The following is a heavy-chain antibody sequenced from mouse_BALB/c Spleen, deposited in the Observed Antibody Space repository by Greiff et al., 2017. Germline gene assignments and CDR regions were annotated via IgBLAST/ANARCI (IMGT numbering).Heavy chain of an antibody. J-gene: IGHJ4*01. D-gene: IGHD2-14*01. Sequence: EVKLVESGGGLVQPGGSRKLSCAASGFTFSSFGMHWVRQAPEKGLEWVAYISSGSSTIYYADTVKGRFTISRDNPKNTLFLQMTSLRSEDTAMYYCAIYYRYDGGAMDYWGQGTSVTVSS. V-gene: IGHV5-17*02. CDR1: GFTFSSFG. CDR2: ISSGSSTI. CDR3: AIYYRYDGGAMDY.